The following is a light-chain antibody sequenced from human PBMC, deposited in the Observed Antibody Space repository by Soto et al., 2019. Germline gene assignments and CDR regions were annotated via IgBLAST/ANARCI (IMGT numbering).Light chain of an antibody. Sequence: EIVLTQSPGTLSLSPGERATLSCRASQSVSSSYLAWYQKKPGQAPRLIIHGASSRDTGVPDRITGSGSGTDFTLSISRLEPEDFAVYYRQQYGGSTRTFGQGTKVDIK. J-gene: IGKJ1*01. CDR1: QSVSSSY. V-gene: IGKV3-20*01. CDR3: QQYGGSTRT. CDR2: GAS.